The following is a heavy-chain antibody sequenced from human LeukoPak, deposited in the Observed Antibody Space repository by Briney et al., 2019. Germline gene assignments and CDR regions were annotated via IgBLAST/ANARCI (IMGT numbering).Heavy chain of an antibody. J-gene: IGHJ4*02. CDR3: TTDYDILTGYNY. V-gene: IGHV3-15*01. CDR1: GFTFSNAW. CDR2: IKSKTDGGTT. Sequence: GGSLRLSCAASGFTFSNAWMSWVRQAPGKGLEWVGRIKSKTDGGTTDYAAPVKGRFTISRDDSKNTLYLQMNSLKTEDTAVYYCTTDYDILTGYNYWGQGTLVTVSS. D-gene: IGHD3-9*01.